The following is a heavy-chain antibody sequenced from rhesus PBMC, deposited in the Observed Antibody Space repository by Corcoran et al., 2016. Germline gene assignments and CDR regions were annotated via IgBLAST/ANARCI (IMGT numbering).Heavy chain of an antibody. Sequence: QVQLQESGPGLVKPSETLSLTCAVSGGSFSSYWWSWIRQPPGKGLEWIGVINGNSRSTNYNPYLKSRVTISKDPSKNQFSLKLSAVSAAYTAVYYCASRGIVAAFDYWGQGVLVTVSS. J-gene: IGHJ4*01. CDR2: INGNSRST. CDR1: GGSFSSYW. V-gene: IGHV4-80*01. CDR3: ASRGIVAAFDY. D-gene: IGHD6-25*01.